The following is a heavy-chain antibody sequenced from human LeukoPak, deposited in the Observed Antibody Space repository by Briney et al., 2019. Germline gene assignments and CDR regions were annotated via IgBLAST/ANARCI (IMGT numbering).Heavy chain of an antibody. D-gene: IGHD2-15*01. CDR2: IYYSGST. CDR3: ARGPSGGDAFDI. Sequence: KPSQTLSLTCTVSGGSISSGDYYWSWIRQPPGKGLEWIGYIYYSGSTYYNPSLKSRVTLSVDTSKRQFSLNLSSVTAADTAVYYCARGPSGGDAFDIWGQGTMVIVSS. J-gene: IGHJ3*02. V-gene: IGHV4-30-4*01. CDR1: GGSISSGDYY.